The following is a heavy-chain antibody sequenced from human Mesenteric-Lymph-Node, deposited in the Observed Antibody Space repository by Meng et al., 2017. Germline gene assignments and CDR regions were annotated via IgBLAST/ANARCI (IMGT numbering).Heavy chain of an antibody. CDR1: GFTFSSYE. V-gene: IGHV3-48*03. D-gene: IGHD2-21*02. CDR3: AKLASVTATIDY. CDR2: ISSSGSTI. Sequence: GGSLRLSCAASGFTFSSYEMNWVRQAPGKGLEWVSYISSSGSTIYYADSVKGRFTISRDNSKNTLYLQMNSLRAEDTAVYYCAKLASVTATIDYWGQGTLVTVSS. J-gene: IGHJ4*02.